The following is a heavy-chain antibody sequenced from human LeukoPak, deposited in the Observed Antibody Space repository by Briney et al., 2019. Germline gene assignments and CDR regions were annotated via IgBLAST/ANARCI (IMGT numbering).Heavy chain of an antibody. Sequence: ASVRVSCKASGGTFSSYAISWVRQAPGQGLEWMGGIIPIFGTANYAQKFQGRVTITTDESTSTAYMELSSLRSEDTAVYYCARDQGYYDSSGAFDIWGQGTMSPSLQ. V-gene: IGHV1-69*05. CDR3: ARDQGYYDSSGAFDI. J-gene: IGHJ3*02. CDR1: GGTFSSYA. CDR2: IIPIFGTA. D-gene: IGHD3-22*01.